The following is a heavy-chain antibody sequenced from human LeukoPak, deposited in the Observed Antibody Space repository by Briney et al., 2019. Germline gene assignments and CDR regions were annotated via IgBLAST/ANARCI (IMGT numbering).Heavy chain of an antibody. Sequence: ASVKVSCKASGYTFTGYYMHWVRQAPGQGLEWMGWINPNSGGTNYAQKFQGRVTMTRDTSISTAYMELSRLRSDDTAVYYCARVGSSGWYPTTEWNDYWGQGTLVTVSS. CDR1: GYTFTGYY. CDR2: INPNSGGT. CDR3: ARVGSSGWYPTTEWNDY. V-gene: IGHV1-2*02. D-gene: IGHD6-19*01. J-gene: IGHJ4*02.